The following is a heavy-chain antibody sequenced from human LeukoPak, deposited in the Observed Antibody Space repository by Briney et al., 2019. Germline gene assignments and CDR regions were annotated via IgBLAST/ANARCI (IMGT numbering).Heavy chain of an antibody. CDR2: ISAIGTTQ. Sequence: GGSLRLSCAASGFTFRSYELNWVRQAPGKGLEWVSYISAIGTTQHYADSVKGRFIISRDNAKNSLYLQMNSLTAADTAVYYCARDRSKVTAYDDALDIWGQGTMVIVSS. CDR1: GFTFRSYE. D-gene: IGHD2-21*02. CDR3: ARDRSKVTAYDDALDI. V-gene: IGHV3-48*03. J-gene: IGHJ3*02.